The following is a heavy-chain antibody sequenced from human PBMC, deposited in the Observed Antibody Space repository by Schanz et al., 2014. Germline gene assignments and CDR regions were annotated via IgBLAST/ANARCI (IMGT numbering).Heavy chain of an antibody. CDR2: VSRSTPDI. CDR1: TFTFDHYA. Sequence: EVQLVESGGGLVQPGGSLRLSCSASTFTFDHYAMTWVRQAPGKGLECVSYVSRSTPDIYYADSVKGRFTMSRDNAKNTLYLQMNSLRAEDTAVYYCARIGGSVFDYWAQGTLVTVSS. V-gene: IGHV3-48*01. CDR3: ARIGGSVFDY. J-gene: IGHJ4*02. D-gene: IGHD3-10*01.